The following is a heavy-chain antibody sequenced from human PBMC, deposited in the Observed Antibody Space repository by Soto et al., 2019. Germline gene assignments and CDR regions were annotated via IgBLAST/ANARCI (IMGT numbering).Heavy chain of an antibody. CDR1: GGSIDNSHSV. Sequence: SETLSLTCDVSGGSIDNSHSVLGWVRQPPGRGVEFLGSVYYSGGTYYNPSLKSRVTVSVDTSKHQVSLRVSSVTVEEKPMYYCVRVVEAATRHHDFDSWGQGIVVPVS. CDR2: VYYSGGT. CDR3: VRVVEAATRHHDFDS. V-gene: IGHV4-39*01. D-gene: IGHD2-15*01. J-gene: IGHJ4*02.